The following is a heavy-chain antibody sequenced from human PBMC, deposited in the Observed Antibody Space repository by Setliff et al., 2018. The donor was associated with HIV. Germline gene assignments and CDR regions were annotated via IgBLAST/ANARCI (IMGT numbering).Heavy chain of an antibody. J-gene: IGHJ3*02. CDR2: IGTGGDT. CDR1: GFIFSDHD. CDR3: ARDGMAVAADGFDI. D-gene: IGHD6-19*01. V-gene: IGHV3-13*01. Sequence: GGSLRLSCEASGFIFSDHDFHWVRQAAAKGLEWVAAIGTGGDTYYVDSVKARFTISRDNAQNTLYLQMNSLRSEDTAVYFCARDGMAVAADGFDIWGQGTMVTVSS.